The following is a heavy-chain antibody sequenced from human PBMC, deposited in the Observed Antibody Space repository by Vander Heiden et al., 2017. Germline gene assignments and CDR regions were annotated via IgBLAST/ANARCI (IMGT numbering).Heavy chain of an antibody. CDR1: GFTFSSYA. Sequence: EVQLLEAGGGLVQPGGSMRLSCAAYGFTFSSYAMSWVRQAPGKGLEWVSSISGSGGSTYYADSVKGRFTISRDNSKNTLYLQMNSLRAEDTAVYYCAKGVGYGDYEDYWGQGTLVTVSS. V-gene: IGHV3-23*01. D-gene: IGHD4-17*01. CDR2: ISGSGGST. CDR3: AKGVGYGDYEDY. J-gene: IGHJ4*02.